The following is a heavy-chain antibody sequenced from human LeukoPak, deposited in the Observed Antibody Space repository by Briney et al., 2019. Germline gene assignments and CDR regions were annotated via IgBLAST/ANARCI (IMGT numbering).Heavy chain of an antibody. CDR1: GGSISSYY. CDR3: ARHKGDILTGYYYYYGMDV. J-gene: IGHJ6*02. D-gene: IGHD3-9*01. V-gene: IGHV4-4*07. CDR2: IYTSGST. Sequence: PSETLSLTCTVSGGSISSYYWSWIRQPAGKGLEWIGRIYTSGSTNYNPSLKSRVTMSVDTSKNQFSLKLSSVTAADTAVYYCARHKGDILTGYYYYYGMDVWGQGTTVTVSS.